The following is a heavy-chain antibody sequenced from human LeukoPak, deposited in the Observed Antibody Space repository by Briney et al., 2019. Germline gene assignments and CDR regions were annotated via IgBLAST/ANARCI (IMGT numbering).Heavy chain of an antibody. CDR2: ISYDGSNK. Sequence: GSLRLSCAASGFTFSSYAMHWVRQAPGKGLEWVAVISYDGSNKYYADSVKGRFTISRDNAKNSLYLQMNSLRAEDTAVYYCARDRYDSSGYYSVDYWGQGTLVTVSS. CDR1: GFTFSSYA. J-gene: IGHJ4*02. V-gene: IGHV3-30-3*01. CDR3: ARDRYDSSGYYSVDY. D-gene: IGHD3-22*01.